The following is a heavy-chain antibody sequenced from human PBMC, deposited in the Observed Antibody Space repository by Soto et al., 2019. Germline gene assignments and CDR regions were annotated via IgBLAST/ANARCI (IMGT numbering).Heavy chain of an antibody. V-gene: IGHV4-34*01. CDR2: INHSGST. Sequence: SESLSLTCAVYGGSFSGYYWSWIRQPPGKGLEWIGEINHSGSTNYNPSLKSRVTISVDTSKNQFSLKLSSVTAADTAVYYCASSGPTLYYFDYWGQGTLVTVSS. J-gene: IGHJ4*02. D-gene: IGHD3-3*01. CDR3: ASSGPTLYYFDY. CDR1: GGSFSGYY.